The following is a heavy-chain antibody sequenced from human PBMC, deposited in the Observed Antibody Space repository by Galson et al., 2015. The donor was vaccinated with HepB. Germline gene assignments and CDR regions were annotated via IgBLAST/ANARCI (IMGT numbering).Heavy chain of an antibody. CDR2: ISYDGSNK. CDR3: ASGWGDSGDFDY. Sequence: SLRLSCAASGFTFSSYAMHWVRQAPGKGLEWVAVISYDGSNKYYADSVKGRFTISRDNSKNTLYLQMNSLRAEDTAVYYCASGWGDSGDFDYWGQGTLVTVSS. CDR1: GFTFSSYA. V-gene: IGHV3-30*04. J-gene: IGHJ4*02. D-gene: IGHD2-21*01.